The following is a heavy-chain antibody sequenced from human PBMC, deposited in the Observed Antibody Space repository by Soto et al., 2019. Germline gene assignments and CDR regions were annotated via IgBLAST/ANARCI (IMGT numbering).Heavy chain of an antibody. CDR3: GRDGDEWDQRYLDY. J-gene: IGHJ4*02. D-gene: IGHD1-26*01. CDR2: INRYNGNT. CDR1: GNTFSGYG. V-gene: IGHV1-18*01. Sequence: QGQLVQSGAELKKPGASVTVSCQASGNTFSGYGISWVRQAPGQGPEWMGWINRYNGNTNYAHKFRGRVKMTTDTFTSTVYMEVTTLTSDDTAVYYCGRDGDEWDQRYLDYWGQGTLVTVSS.